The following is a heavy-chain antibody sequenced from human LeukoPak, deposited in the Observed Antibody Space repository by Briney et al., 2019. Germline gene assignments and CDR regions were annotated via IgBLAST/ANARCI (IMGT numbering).Heavy chain of an antibody. V-gene: IGHV3-23*01. CDR2: ISGSGGST. Sequence: GGSLRLSCAASGFTFSSYAMSWVRQAPGKGLEWVSGISGSGGSTYYADSVKGRFTISRDKSKNSQYLQMNSLRAEDTAVYYCARDKAGAFDYWGQGTLVTVSS. CDR1: GFTFSSYA. CDR3: ARDKAGAFDY. J-gene: IGHJ4*02. D-gene: IGHD4/OR15-4a*01.